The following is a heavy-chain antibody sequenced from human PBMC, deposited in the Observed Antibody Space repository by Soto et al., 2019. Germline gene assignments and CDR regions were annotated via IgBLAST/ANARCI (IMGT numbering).Heavy chain of an antibody. V-gene: IGHV1-69*13. CDR3: ARVGYSYGNDAFDI. D-gene: IGHD5-18*01. J-gene: IGHJ3*02. Sequence: SVKLSWKASGGTFSNYAISWVRQAPGQGLEWMGGIIPIFGTANYAQKFQGRVTITADESTSTAYMELSSLRSEDTAVYYCARVGYSYGNDAFDIWGQGTMVTVSS. CDR1: GGTFSNYA. CDR2: IIPIFGTA.